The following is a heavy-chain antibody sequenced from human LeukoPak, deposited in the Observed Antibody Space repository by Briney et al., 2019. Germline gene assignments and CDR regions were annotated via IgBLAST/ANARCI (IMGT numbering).Heavy chain of an antibody. CDR2: INPSGGST. CDR3: ARDSYVNYYYGMDV. Sequence: ASVKVSCKASGYTFTSYGISWVRQAPGQGLEWMGIINPSGGSTSYAQKLQGRVTMTRDTSTSTVYMELSSLRSEDTAVYYCARDSYVNYYYGMDVWGQGTTVTVSS. D-gene: IGHD3-16*01. V-gene: IGHV1-46*01. J-gene: IGHJ6*02. CDR1: GYTFTSYG.